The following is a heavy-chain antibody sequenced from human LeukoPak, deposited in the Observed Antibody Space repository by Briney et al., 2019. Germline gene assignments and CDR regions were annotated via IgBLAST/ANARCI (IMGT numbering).Heavy chain of an antibody. CDR2: IKNDGSNK. CDR1: GFDFSTYW. D-gene: IGHD2-21*01. Sequence: GGSLRLSCAASGFDFSTYWMHWVRQAPGKGLVWVARIKNDGSNKYYADSVKGRFTISRDNSKNTLYLQMNSLRAEDTAVYYCAKDGDWYYFDYWGQGTLVTVSS. J-gene: IGHJ4*02. CDR3: AKDGDWYYFDY. V-gene: IGHV3-30*18.